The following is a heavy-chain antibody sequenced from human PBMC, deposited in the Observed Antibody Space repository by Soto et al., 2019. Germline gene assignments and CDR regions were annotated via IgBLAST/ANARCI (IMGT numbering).Heavy chain of an antibody. J-gene: IGHJ4*01. CDR2: IYYSGNT. V-gene: IGHV4-59*01. D-gene: IGHD2-15*01. CDR1: GGSISSYY. CDR3: VRDLSGFDY. Sequence: PSETLSLTCTVSGGSISSYYWSWIRQPPGKGLEWIGYIYYSGNTNYNPSLKSRLTISVDTSKNQFSLKLSSVTAADTAVYYCVRDLSGFDYRGHGTLVTGSS.